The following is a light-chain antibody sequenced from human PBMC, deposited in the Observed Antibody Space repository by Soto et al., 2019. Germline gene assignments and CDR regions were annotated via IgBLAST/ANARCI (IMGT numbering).Light chain of an antibody. Sequence: QSALTQPPSASGSPGQSVAISCIGTSSDVGGYNYASWYQQHPGNAPKLMIYEVNKRPSGVPDRFSGSKSGNTASLTVSGLQAEDEADYYCSSYAGSSNVFGTGTQVNVL. J-gene: IGLJ1*01. V-gene: IGLV2-8*01. CDR2: EVN. CDR3: SSYAGSSNV. CDR1: SSDVGGYNY.